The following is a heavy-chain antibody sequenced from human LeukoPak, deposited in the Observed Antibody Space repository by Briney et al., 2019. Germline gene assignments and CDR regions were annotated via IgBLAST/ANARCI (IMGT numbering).Heavy chain of an antibody. CDR3: ARDSFDIRSTPWWYGMDV. D-gene: IGHD2-8*02. J-gene: IGHJ6*02. CDR2: IYSGGST. V-gene: IGHV3-53*05. Sequence: GGSLRLSCAASGFSFSSNYMTWVREAPGKGLEWVSVIYSGGSTVYADSVKGRFTISRDNSKNTLFLQMTSLRAEDTAVYYCARDSFDIRSTPWWYGMDVWGQGTTVIVSS. CDR1: GFSFSSNY.